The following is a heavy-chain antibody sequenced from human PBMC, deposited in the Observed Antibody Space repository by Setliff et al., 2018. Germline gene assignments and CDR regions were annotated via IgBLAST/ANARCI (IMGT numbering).Heavy chain of an antibody. CDR1: GFTFNNYW. CDR2: IKQDGSEK. D-gene: IGHD2-21*02. CDR3: ARDGADSGGHCWNDY. Sequence: GGSLRLSCAASGFTFNNYWMNWVRQAPGKGLEWVANIKQDGSEKYYVDSVKGRFTISRDNAKNTLYLQMNSLRTEDTAVYYCARDGADSGGHCWNDYWGQGTRVTVSS. V-gene: IGHV3-7*01. J-gene: IGHJ4*02.